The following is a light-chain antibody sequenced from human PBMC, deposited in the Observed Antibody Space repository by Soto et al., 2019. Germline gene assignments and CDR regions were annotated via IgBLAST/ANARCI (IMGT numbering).Light chain of an antibody. V-gene: IGKV1-33*01. Sequence: DIQMTQSPSSLSASVGDRVTITCQASQDISNYLNWYQQKPGKAPQLLIYDASNSETGVPSRFSGSGAGTDFTFTISSQHPEEIATYYCQQYDNLPRTFGGGTKVEIK. CDR3: QQYDNLPRT. CDR1: QDISNY. J-gene: IGKJ4*01. CDR2: DAS.